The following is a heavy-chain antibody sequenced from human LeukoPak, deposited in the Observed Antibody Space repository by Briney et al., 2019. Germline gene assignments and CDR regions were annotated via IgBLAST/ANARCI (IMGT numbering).Heavy chain of an antibody. CDR1: GGSISSGSYY. J-gene: IGHJ4*02. V-gene: IGHV4-61*02. CDR2: IYTSGST. D-gene: IGHD6-19*01. Sequence: SETLSLTCTVSGGSISSGSYYWSWIRQPAGKGLEWIGRIYTSGSTNYNPSLKSRVTISVDTSKNQFSLKLSSVTAADTAVYYCARSIGYDSGWYAVDYWGQGTLVTVSS. CDR3: ARSIGYDSGWYAVDY.